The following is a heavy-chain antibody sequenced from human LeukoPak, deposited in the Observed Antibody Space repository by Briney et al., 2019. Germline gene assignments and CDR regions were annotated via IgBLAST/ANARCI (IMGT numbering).Heavy chain of an antibody. D-gene: IGHD3-9*01. CDR1: GGSISSYY. CDR2: IYYSGST. J-gene: IGHJ4*02. Sequence: SETLSLTCTVSGGSISSYYWSWIRQPAGKGLEWIGYIYYSGSTNYNPSLKSRVTISVDTSKSQFSLKLSSVTAADTFVFQAAGVIRYFDWFPFDYWGQGTLVTVSS. CDR3: AGVIRYFDWFPFDY. V-gene: IGHV4-59*08.